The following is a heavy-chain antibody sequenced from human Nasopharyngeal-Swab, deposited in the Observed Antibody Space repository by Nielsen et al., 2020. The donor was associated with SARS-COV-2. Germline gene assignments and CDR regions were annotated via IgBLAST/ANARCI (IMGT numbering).Heavy chain of an antibody. V-gene: IGHV4-59*01. J-gene: IGHJ5*02. CDR1: GGSMSSYY. CDR2: ISHNSGT. Sequence: SETLSLTCTVSGGSMSSYYWSWIRQPPGKGLEWIGYISHNSGTNYNPSLKSRVTMFMDTSKNQFSLKLRSVTAADTAVYYCAKEGATGWFDPWGQGTLVTVSS. CDR3: AKEGATGWFDP.